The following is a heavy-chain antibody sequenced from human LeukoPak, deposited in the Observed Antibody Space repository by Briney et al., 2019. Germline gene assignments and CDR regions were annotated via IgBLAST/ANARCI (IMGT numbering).Heavy chain of an antibody. Sequence: PSETLSLTCTLSGGSIGFYYWNGVLQPPAQGLEWIGCVYYNGSSNYNPSLKSRVTISVDTSKIQFSLNLSSVPAAGTAVYYCARSIKRGLFDYWGQGYLVTVSS. J-gene: IGHJ4*02. CDR3: ARSIKRGLFDY. V-gene: IGHV4-59*01. CDR2: VYYNGSS. D-gene: IGHD3-10*01. CDR1: GGSIGFYY.